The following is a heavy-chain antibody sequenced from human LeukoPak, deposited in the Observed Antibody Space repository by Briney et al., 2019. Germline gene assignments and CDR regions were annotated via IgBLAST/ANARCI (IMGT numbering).Heavy chain of an antibody. CDR3: ARDPTTYCGGDCYSSSNDY. J-gene: IGHJ4*02. Sequence: ASVKVSCKASGYTFTSYAMHWVRQAPGQRLEWMGWINAGNGNTKYSQKFQGRVTITRDTSASTAYMELSSLRSEDTAVYYCARDPTTYCGGDCYSSSNDYWGQGTLVTVSS. D-gene: IGHD2-21*02. CDR2: INAGNGNT. CDR1: GYTFTSYA. V-gene: IGHV1-3*01.